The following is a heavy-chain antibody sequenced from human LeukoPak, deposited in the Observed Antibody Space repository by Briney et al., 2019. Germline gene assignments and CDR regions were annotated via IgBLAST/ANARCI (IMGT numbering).Heavy chain of an antibody. J-gene: IGHJ4*02. V-gene: IGHV3-23*05. CDR3: AKFEWATIPGWFNDF. CDR1: EFIFSDYA. CDR2: IDKTTYPT. D-gene: IGHD6-19*01. Sequence: GGSLRLSCAASEFIFSDYAMGWVRQAPGKGLEWVSTIDKTTYPTFYADSVKGRFTISRDNAKNTLYLQMNSLRTEDTAVYFCAKFEWATIPGWFNDFWGQGILVTVSS.